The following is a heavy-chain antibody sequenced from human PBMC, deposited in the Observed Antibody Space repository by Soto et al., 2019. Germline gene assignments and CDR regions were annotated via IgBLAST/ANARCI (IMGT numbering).Heavy chain of an antibody. V-gene: IGHV3-74*03. Sequence: LXLSCAASVFTFSNYFMHWVRPTPWKGLVWVSHINSDGSSTTYADSVKGRFTTSRDNAQNTLYLQMNSLRAEDSALYYCARVLGSGYPYFYYGMDVWGQGTTVTVSS. D-gene: IGHD5-12*01. J-gene: IGHJ6*02. CDR2: INSDGSST. CDR3: ARVLGSGYPYFYYGMDV. CDR1: VFTFSNYF.